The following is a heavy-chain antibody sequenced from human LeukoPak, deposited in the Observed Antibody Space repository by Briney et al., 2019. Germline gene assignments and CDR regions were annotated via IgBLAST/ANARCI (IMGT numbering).Heavy chain of an antibody. Sequence: SVKVSCXASGGTFSSYAISWVRQAPGQGLEWMAGIIPIFGTANYAQKFQGRVTITADESTSTAYMELSSLRSEDTAVYYCARDVYYVRMGGNWFDPWGQGTLVTVSS. J-gene: IGHJ5*02. CDR2: IIPIFGTA. V-gene: IGHV1-69*01. D-gene: IGHD3-10*02. CDR3: ARDVYYVRMGGNWFDP. CDR1: GGTFSSYA.